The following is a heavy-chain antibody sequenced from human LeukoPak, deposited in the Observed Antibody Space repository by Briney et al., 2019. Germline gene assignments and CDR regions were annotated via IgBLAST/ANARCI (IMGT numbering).Heavy chain of an antibody. CDR3: ARERSGDDY. J-gene: IGHJ4*02. Sequence: PSETLPLTCTVSGGSISSYYWSWIRQPPGKGLEWIGSIYYSGSTTYNPSLKSRVTLSVDTSKNQFSLKVSSVTAADTAVYYCARERSGDDYWGQGTLVTVSS. V-gene: IGHV4-59*01. CDR2: IYYSGST. D-gene: IGHD3-10*01. CDR1: GGSISSYY.